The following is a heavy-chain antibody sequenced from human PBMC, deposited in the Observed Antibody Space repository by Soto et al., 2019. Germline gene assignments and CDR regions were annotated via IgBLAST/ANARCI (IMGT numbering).Heavy chain of an antibody. J-gene: IGHJ4*02. CDR2: ISGSGGST. D-gene: IGHD3-10*01. Sequence: GGSLRLSCAASGFTFSSYAMSWVRQAPGKGLEWVSAISGSGGSTYYADSVKGRFTISRDNSKNTLYLQMNSLRAEDTAVYYCAKDPSFLWFGELFRSNDQYYFDYWGQGTLVTVSS. CDR3: AKDPSFLWFGELFRSNDQYYFDY. V-gene: IGHV3-23*01. CDR1: GFTFSSYA.